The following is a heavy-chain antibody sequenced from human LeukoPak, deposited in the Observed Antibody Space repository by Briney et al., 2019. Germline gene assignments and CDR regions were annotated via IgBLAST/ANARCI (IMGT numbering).Heavy chain of an antibody. CDR2: IRYDGGNK. Sequence: GGSLRLSCAASGFTFSSYGMHWVRQAPGKGLEWVAFIRYDGGNKHYADSVQGRFTISRDDSKNTLSLQMNSLRAEDTAVYYCANGQLVDYWGQGTLVTVSS. D-gene: IGHD6-6*01. J-gene: IGHJ4*02. V-gene: IGHV3-30*02. CDR1: GFTFSSYG. CDR3: ANGQLVDY.